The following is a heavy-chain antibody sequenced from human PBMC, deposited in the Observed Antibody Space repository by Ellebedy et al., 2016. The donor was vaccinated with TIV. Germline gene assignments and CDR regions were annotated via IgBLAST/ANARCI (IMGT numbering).Heavy chain of an antibody. Sequence: AASVKVSCKASGYTFTSYGISWVRQAPGQGLEWLGWISAYNGNTYYVQKLQGRVTMATETSTSTAYMELRSLRSDDTAVYYCARDLSGHCSGGSCEYWGQGTLVTVSS. CDR3: ARDLSGHCSGGSCEY. CDR1: GYTFTSYG. J-gene: IGHJ4*02. D-gene: IGHD2-15*01. CDR2: ISAYNGNT. V-gene: IGHV1-18*01.